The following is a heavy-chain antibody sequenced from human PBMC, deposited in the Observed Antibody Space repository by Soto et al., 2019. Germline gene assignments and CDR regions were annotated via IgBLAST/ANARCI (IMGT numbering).Heavy chain of an antibody. CDR2: ISYDGSNK. CDR1: GFTFSSYA. Sequence: LRLSCAASGFTFSSYAMHWVRQAPGKGLERVAVISYDGSNKYYADSVKGRFTISRDNSKNTLYLQMSSLRAEDTAVYYCARVSEAVAPEHYYYGMDVWGQGTTVTVSS. V-gene: IGHV3-30-3*01. D-gene: IGHD6-19*01. J-gene: IGHJ6*02. CDR3: ARVSEAVAPEHYYYGMDV.